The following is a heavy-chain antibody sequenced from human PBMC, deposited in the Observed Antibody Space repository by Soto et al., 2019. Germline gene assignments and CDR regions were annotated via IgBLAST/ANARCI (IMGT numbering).Heavy chain of an antibody. V-gene: IGHV4-59*01. CDR3: ARGIVGATSPFDY. Sequence: SETLSLTCTVSGGSISSYYWSWIRQPPGKGLEWIGYIYYSGSTNYNPSLKSRVTISVDTSKNQFSLKLSSVTAADTAVYYCARGIVGATSPFDYWGQGTLVTVS. CDR1: GGSISSYY. J-gene: IGHJ4*02. CDR2: IYYSGST. D-gene: IGHD1-26*01.